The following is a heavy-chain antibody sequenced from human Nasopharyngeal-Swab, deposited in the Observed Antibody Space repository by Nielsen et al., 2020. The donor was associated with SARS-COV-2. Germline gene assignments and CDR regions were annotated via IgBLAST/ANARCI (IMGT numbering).Heavy chain of an antibody. CDR2: ITWNGNSI. D-gene: IGHD6-19*01. J-gene: IGHJ4*02. CDR3: AKAHVSVSVAGTFDY. V-gene: IGHV3-9*01. CDR1: GFTFDDYA. Sequence: GGSLRLSCAASGFTFDDYAMHWVRQAPGKGLEWVSGITWNGNSIDYADSVKGRFTISRDNAKNSLYLQMNSLRTEDTALYYCAKAHVSVSVAGTFDYWGQGTLVTVSS.